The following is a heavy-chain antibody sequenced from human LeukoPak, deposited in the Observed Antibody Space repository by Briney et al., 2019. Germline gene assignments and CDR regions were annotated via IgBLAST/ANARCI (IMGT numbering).Heavy chain of an antibody. CDR3: STFRTAKNYESNGYYSS. Sequence: GGSLRLSCAASGFTFSNAWMSWVRQAPGKGLEWVGRIKSKTDGGTPDYTTPVKGRFTISRDDSESTLYLQMNSLKTEDTAVYYCSTFRTAKNYESNGYYSSWGQRTLVTVSS. CDR2: IKSKTDGGTP. CDR1: GFTFSNAW. V-gene: IGHV3-15*01. J-gene: IGHJ4*02. D-gene: IGHD3-22*01.